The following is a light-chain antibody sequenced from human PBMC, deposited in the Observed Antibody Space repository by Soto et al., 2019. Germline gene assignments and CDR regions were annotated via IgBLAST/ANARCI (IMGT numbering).Light chain of an antibody. CDR1: SRDVGGYNY. J-gene: IGLJ3*02. Sequence: QSALTQPRSVSGSPGQSVTISCTGTSRDVGGYNYVSWYQQHPGKAPKLMIYDVSKRPSGVPDRFSGSKSGNTASLTISGLPAEDEADYYCCSYAGSYTLFGGGTQLTVL. V-gene: IGLV2-11*01. CDR3: CSYAGSYTL. CDR2: DVS.